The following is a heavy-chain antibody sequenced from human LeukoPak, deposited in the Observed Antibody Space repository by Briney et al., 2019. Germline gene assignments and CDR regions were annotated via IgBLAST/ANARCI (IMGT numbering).Heavy chain of an antibody. D-gene: IGHD6-6*01. J-gene: IGHJ4*02. Sequence: ASVKVSCKASGYTFTGYYMHWVRQAPGQGLEWMGWINPNSGGTNYAQKFQGWVTMTRDTSICTAYMELSRLRSDDTAVYYCAKGGWEYSSSSDSWGQGTLVSVSS. V-gene: IGHV1-2*04. CDR2: INPNSGGT. CDR3: AKGGWEYSSSSDS. CDR1: GYTFTGYY.